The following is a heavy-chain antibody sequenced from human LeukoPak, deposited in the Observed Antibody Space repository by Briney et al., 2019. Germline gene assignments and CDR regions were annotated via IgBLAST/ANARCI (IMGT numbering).Heavy chain of an antibody. CDR3: ARVSGYDWESSYDY. D-gene: IGHD5-12*01. CDR1: GGSFSGYY. CDR2: IYHSGST. J-gene: IGHJ4*02. V-gene: IGHV4-34*01. Sequence: SSETLSLTCAVYGGSFSGYYWIWIRQPPGKWLEWMGEIYHSGSTNYNPSLKRRATISVDTSKSQFSLKLCSVTAADTAVYYCARVSGYDWESSYDYWGQGTLVTVSS.